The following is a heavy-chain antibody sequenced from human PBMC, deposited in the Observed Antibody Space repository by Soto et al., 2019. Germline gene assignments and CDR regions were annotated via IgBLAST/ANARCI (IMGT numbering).Heavy chain of an antibody. CDR1: GFTFSSYW. CDR2: IKQDGSEK. Sequence: EVQLVESGGALVQPGGSLTLSCAASGFTFSSYWMSWVRQAPGKGLEWVANIKQDGSEKYYVDSVKGRFTISRDNAKNSMYLQMNGVRAEDRAVYYCARDRSARYDVWSGEDYWGQGTLVTVSS. CDR3: ARDRSARYDVWSGEDY. J-gene: IGHJ4*02. V-gene: IGHV3-7*03. D-gene: IGHD3-3*01.